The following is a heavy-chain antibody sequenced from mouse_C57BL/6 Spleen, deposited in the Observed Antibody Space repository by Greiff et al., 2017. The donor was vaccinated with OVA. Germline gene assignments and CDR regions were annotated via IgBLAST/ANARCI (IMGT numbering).Heavy chain of an antibody. CDR3: ARGGASGTGFAY. CDR1: GYSITSGYY. D-gene: IGHD4-1*01. J-gene: IGHJ3*01. CDR2: ISYDGSN. Sequence: VQLQQSGPGLVKPSQSLSLTCSVTGYSITSGYYWNWIRQFPGNKLEWMGYISYDGSNNYNPSLKNRISITRDTSKNQFFLKLNSVTTEDTATYYCARGGASGTGFAYWGQGTLVTVSA. V-gene: IGHV3-6*01.